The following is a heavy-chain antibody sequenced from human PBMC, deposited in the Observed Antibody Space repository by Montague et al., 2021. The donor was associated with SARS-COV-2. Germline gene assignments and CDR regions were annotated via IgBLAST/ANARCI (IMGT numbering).Heavy chain of an antibody. CDR2: IYYSGST. CDR3: ARGGGDYGGNPSDY. D-gene: IGHD4-23*01. Sequence: SETLSLTCTVSGVSITTNYWSWIRQPPGKGLEWIGYIYYSGSTYYTPSLKSRVSFSVDASKNEFSLRLTSVSAADTAVYYCARGGGDYGGNPSDYWGQGTLVTVSS. CDR1: GVSITTNY. V-gene: IGHV4-59*01. J-gene: IGHJ4*02.